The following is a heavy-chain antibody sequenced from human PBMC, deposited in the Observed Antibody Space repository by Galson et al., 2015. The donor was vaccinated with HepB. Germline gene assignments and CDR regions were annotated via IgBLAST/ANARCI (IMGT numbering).Heavy chain of an antibody. Sequence: SETLSLTCTVSGGSISSYYWSWIRQPPGKGLEWIGYIYYSGSTNYNPSLKSRVTISVDTSKNQFSLKLSSVTAADTAVYYCARDFSGQYDFWSGYHPRGGMDVWGQGTTVTVSS. D-gene: IGHD3-3*01. CDR3: ARDFSGQYDFWSGYHPRGGMDV. CDR1: GGSISSYY. J-gene: IGHJ6*02. V-gene: IGHV4-59*01. CDR2: IYYSGST.